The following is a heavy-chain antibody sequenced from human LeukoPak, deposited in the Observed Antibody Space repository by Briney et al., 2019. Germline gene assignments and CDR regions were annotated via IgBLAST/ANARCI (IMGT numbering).Heavy chain of an antibody. D-gene: IGHD6-13*01. J-gene: IGHJ4*02. CDR1: GGSISRDY. CDR3: ARHGFRYSSSWYSVDY. Sequence: PSETLSLTCTVSGGSISRDYWSWIRQPPGKGLEWIGYIYYSGSTNYNPSLKSRVTISVDTSKNQFSLKLSSVTAADTAVYYCARHGFRYSSSWYSVDYWGQGTLVTVSS. V-gene: IGHV4-59*08. CDR2: IYYSGST.